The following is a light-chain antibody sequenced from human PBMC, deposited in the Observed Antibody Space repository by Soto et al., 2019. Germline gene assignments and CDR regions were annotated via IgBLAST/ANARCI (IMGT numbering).Light chain of an antibody. CDR3: QQANSFPIT. CDR2: KAS. J-gene: IGKJ5*01. CDR1: QTISSW. V-gene: IGKV1-5*03. Sequence: DIQMTQSPSTLSGSVGDRVTITCRASQTISSWLAWYQQKPGKAPKLLIYKASTLKSGVPSRFSGSGSGTEFTLTISSLQPEDFVTYYCQQANSFPITFGQGTRLEI.